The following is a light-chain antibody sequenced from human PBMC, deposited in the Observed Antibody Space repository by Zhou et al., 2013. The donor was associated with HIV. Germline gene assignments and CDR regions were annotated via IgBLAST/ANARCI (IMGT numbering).Light chain of an antibody. CDR2: TAS. V-gene: IGKV1-39*01. J-gene: IGKJ4*01. CDR3: QQSYNIPLS. CDR1: QSIDNY. Sequence: DIQMTQSPSSLSASVGDRVTISCRASQSIDNYLNWYQQRPGKAPKLLIYTASSLQSGVPSRFSGSGYGTDFTLTITNVQPEDCATYFCQQSYNIPLSFGGGTKVEI.